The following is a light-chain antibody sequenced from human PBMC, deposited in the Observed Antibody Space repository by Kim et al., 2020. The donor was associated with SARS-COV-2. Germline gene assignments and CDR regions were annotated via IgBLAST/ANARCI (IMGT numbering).Light chain of an antibody. CDR2: GAS. CDR1: QDIRND. Sequence: ASVVDRVTIACRASQDIRNDLGWYQQNPGRAPKRLIYGASSLQSGVPSRFSGSGSGTEFTLTISSVQPEDFATYFCLQHSTYPITFGQGTRLEIK. CDR3: LQHSTYPIT. V-gene: IGKV1-17*01. J-gene: IGKJ5*01.